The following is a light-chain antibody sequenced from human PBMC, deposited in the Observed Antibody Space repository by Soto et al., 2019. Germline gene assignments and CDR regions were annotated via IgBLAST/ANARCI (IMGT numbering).Light chain of an antibody. J-gene: IGKJ2*01. Sequence: EIVLTQSPGTLSLSPGERATLSCRASQTVSTNYLAWYQQKPGQAPRLLIYGASSRATGIPDRFSGSGSGTDFTLTISSLQSEDFAVYYCQQYIDWPPYTFGQGTKVDIK. CDR3: QQYIDWPPYT. CDR2: GAS. V-gene: IGKV3-20*01. CDR1: QTVSTNY.